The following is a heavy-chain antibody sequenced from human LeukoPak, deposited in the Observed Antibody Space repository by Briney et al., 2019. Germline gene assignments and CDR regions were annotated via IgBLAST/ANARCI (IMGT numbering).Heavy chain of an antibody. J-gene: IGHJ6*02. CDR2: ISPNSGGT. CDR1: GYTFTGYY. V-gene: IGHV1-2*02. CDR3: ASVLGASSDYYGMDV. D-gene: IGHD1-26*01. Sequence: ASVKVSCKASGYTFTGYYMHWVRQAPGQGLEWMGWISPNSGGTNYAQKFQGRVTMTRDTSISTAYMELSRLRSDDTAVYYCASVLGASSDYYGMDVWGQGTTVTVSS.